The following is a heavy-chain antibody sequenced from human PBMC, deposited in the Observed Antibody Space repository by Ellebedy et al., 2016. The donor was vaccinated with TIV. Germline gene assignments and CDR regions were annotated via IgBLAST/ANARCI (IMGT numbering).Heavy chain of an antibody. D-gene: IGHD3-3*01. CDR2: ITWDGVTT. J-gene: IGHJ4*02. Sequence: GESLKISCEASGFTFDDYTMHCVRQAAGKGLEWVYLITWDGVTTYYADSLKGRFTVSRDNNKNSLFLQMNSLTTEDAAIYYCAKGGSYYDFSTGYFPSDSWGQGTLVTVSS. CDR1: GFTFDDYT. CDR3: AKGGSYYDFSTGYFPSDS. V-gene: IGHV3-43*01.